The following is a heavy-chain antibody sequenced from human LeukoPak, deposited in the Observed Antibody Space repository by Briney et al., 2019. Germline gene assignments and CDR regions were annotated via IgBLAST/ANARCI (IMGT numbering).Heavy chain of an antibody. V-gene: IGHV1-2*02. D-gene: IGHD6-13*01. CDR3: ARGGGSYSSSRLKGYYYYMDV. J-gene: IGHJ6*03. CDR1: GYTFTGYY. CDR2: INPNSGGT. Sequence: GASVKVSCKASGYTFTGYYMHWVRQAPGQGLEWMGWINPNSGGTNYAQKFQGRVTMTRDTSISTAYMELSRLRSDDTAVYYCARGGGSYSSSRLKGYYYYMDVWGKGTTVTVSS.